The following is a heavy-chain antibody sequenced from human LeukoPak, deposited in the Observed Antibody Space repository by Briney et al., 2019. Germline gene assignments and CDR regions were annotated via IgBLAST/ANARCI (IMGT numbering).Heavy chain of an antibody. CDR3: ARSGEQWLVFTTINWFDP. CDR1: GFTFSSYA. CDR2: ISYDGSNK. Sequence: PGGSLRLSCAASGFTFSSYAMSWVRQAPGKGLEWVAVISYDGSNKYYADSVKGRFTISRDNSKNTLYLQMNSLRAEDTAVYYCARSGEQWLVFTTINWFDPWGQGTLVTVSS. J-gene: IGHJ5*02. V-gene: IGHV3-30*04. D-gene: IGHD6-19*01.